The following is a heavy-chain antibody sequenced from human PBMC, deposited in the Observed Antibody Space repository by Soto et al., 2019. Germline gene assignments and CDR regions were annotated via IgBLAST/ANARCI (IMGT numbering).Heavy chain of an antibody. CDR2: INPSGGST. D-gene: IGHD1-26*01. J-gene: IGHJ4*02. CDR1: GYTFTSYY. V-gene: IGHV1-46*01. Sequence: ASVKVSCKASGYTFTSYYMHWVLQAPGQGLEWMGIINPSGGSTSYAQKFQGRVTMTRDTSTSTVYMELSSLRSEDTDVYYCARVSGSYTGRYFDYWGQGTLVTVSP. CDR3: ARVSGSYTGRYFDY.